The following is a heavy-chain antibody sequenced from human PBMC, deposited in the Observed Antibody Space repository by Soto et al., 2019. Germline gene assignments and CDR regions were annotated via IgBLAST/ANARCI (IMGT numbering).Heavy chain of an antibody. CDR3: ATGPYSTGLRDALGN. D-gene: IGHD6-19*01. V-gene: IGHV4-61*03. CDR1: GAPFSSLTYY. CDR2: IYYSGST. Sequence: SETLSLTCTVSGAPFSSLTYYWNWIRQPPGKGLEWIGFIYYSGSTNYNPSLKSRVTISIDTSKNHFSLKLSSVTAAATAVYYCATGPYSTGLRDALGNWGQGTLVTVSS. J-gene: IGHJ3*02.